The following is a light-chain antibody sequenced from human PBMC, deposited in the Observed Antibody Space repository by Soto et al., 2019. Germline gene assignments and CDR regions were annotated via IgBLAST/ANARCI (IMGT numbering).Light chain of an antibody. Sequence: PGDRATLSCRASQSVSSNFLAWYQQKPGQAPRLLIYGASIRAAGIPDRFSGSGSGTDFTLTIRRLEPEDFAMYFCHQYGSSPRTFGQGTKVEIK. V-gene: IGKV3-20*01. CDR2: GAS. CDR3: HQYGSSPRT. CDR1: QSVSSNF. J-gene: IGKJ1*01.